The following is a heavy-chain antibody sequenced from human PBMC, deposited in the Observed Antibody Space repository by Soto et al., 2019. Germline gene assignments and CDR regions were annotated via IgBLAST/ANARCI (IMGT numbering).Heavy chain of an antibody. CDR1: GFAVSSSY. D-gene: IGHD4-4*01. CDR3: ARGTTVVTAGYY. J-gene: IGHJ4*02. CDR2: IYTGGAT. V-gene: IGHV3-53*01. Sequence: EVQLVESGGGLIQPGGSLRLSCAASGFAVSSSYMSWVRQAPGKGLEWVSVIYTGGATYYADSVKGRCTISRDDSKNTLYLQMNSLRAEDTAVYYCARGTTVVTAGYYWGQGALVTVSS.